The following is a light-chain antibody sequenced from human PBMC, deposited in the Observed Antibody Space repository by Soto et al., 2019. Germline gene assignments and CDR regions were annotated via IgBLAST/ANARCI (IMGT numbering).Light chain of an antibody. J-gene: IGKJ1*01. CDR1: QGIAKS. CDR3: QQYSDFWT. CDR2: SAS. V-gene: IGKV1-27*01. Sequence: DIQMTQSPSSLSASVGDRVTITCRASQGIAKSLAWYQQKPGTAPKLLIYSASTLQSGVPSRFSGSGSGTDFTLTISNLQPDDFATYYCQQYSDFWTFGQGTKVDI.